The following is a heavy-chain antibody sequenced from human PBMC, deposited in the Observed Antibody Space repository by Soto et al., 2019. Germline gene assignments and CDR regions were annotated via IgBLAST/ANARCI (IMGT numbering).Heavy chain of an antibody. Sequence: GGSLRLSCEASGFTFSSHDFHWVRQAPGKGLEWVSVIWYDGSKKYYADSVKGRFTISRDDSKNTLYLEMNTLRAEDTAVYFCVRDVGAVGPEFDCWGQGTLVTVSS. CDR3: VRDVGAVGPEFDC. V-gene: IGHV3-33*01. CDR2: IWYDGSKK. CDR1: GFTFSSHD. D-gene: IGHD6-19*01. J-gene: IGHJ4*02.